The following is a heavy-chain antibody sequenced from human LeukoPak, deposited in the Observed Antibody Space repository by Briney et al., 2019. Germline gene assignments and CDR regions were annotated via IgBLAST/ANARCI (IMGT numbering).Heavy chain of an antibody. CDR3: AKRGGSYIGYFDY. J-gene: IGHJ4*02. CDR1: GFIFSNCW. D-gene: IGHD1-26*01. V-gene: IGHV3-7*01. Sequence: GSLRLSCETSGFIFSNCWMTWVRQAPGKGLEWVANIKTDASEKYYADSVKGRFTISRDNAKNSLYLQMNSLRPEDTAVYYCAKRGGSYIGYFDYWGQGTLVTVSS. CDR2: IKTDASEK.